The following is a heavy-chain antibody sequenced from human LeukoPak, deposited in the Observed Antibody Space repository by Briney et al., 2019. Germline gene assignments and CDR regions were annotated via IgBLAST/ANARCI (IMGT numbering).Heavy chain of an antibody. CDR3: ARGGDPGGYYYYMDV. J-gene: IGHJ6*03. CDR1: GGSISSSSYY. D-gene: IGHD2-21*02. Sequence: SETLSLTCTVSGGSISSSSYYWGWIRQPPGKGLEWIGYIYYSGNTNYNPSLKSRVTISVDTSKNQFSLKLSSVTAADTAVYYCARGGDPGGYYYYMDVWGKGTTVTVSS. V-gene: IGHV4-61*05. CDR2: IYYSGNT.